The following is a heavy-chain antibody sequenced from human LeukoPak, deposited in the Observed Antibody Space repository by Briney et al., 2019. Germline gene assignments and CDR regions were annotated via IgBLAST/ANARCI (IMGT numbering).Heavy chain of an antibody. CDR1: GGSISSYY. J-gene: IGHJ3*02. Sequence: SSETLSLTCTVSGGSISSYYWNWIRQPPGKGLEWIGYIYYSGNTNYNPSLKSRVTISVDTSRDQFSLKLTSVTAADTAVYYCARDAPTGFYDSSGYKAFDIWGQGTMVTVSS. CDR2: IYYSGNT. V-gene: IGHV4-59*01. D-gene: IGHD3-22*01. CDR3: ARDAPTGFYDSSGYKAFDI.